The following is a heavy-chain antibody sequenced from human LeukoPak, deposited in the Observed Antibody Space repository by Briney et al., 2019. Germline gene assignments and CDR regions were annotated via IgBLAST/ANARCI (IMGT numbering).Heavy chain of an antibody. CDR2: SSAYNGNT. V-gene: IGHV1-18*01. Sequence: GASGKVSCTASGSTFTSYAISWGRQAPGQGLGWMGWSSAYNGNTNYAQKFQGRVTMTTDTSTRTAYMELRSLRSDDTAVYYCAFMVTTFDYYGMDVWGQGTTVTVSS. CDR1: GSTFTSYA. D-gene: IGHD4-17*01. J-gene: IGHJ6*02. CDR3: AFMVTTFDYYGMDV.